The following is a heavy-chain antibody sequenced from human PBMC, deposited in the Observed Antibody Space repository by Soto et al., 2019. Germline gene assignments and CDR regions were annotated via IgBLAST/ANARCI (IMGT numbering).Heavy chain of an antibody. J-gene: IGHJ4*02. CDR1: GFTFSSYS. V-gene: IGHV3-23*01. D-gene: IGHD6-13*01. CDR3: AKSSVWYPYFDS. CDR2: ITYTGVST. Sequence: GGSLRLSCAASGFTFSSYSMSWVRQAPGKGLEWVSSITYTGVSTYYADSVKGRFTISRDNSRDTLFLQMNSLRAEDTAIYYCAKSSVWYPYFDSWGQGT.